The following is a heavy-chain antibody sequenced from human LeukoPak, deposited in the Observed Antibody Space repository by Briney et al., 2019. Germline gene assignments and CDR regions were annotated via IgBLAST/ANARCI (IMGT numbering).Heavy chain of an antibody. CDR2: IKQDGSER. Sequence: PGESLRLACAASGFTFSSFWMNWVRQAPGKGLEWVANIKQDGSERNYVDSVKGRSTISRDNAKNSLFLQMNSLRVEDTAVYYCARGGTRGYSPVDYWGQGTLVTVSS. D-gene: IGHD5-18*01. V-gene: IGHV3-7*03. CDR1: GFTFSSFW. J-gene: IGHJ4*02. CDR3: ARGGTRGYSPVDY.